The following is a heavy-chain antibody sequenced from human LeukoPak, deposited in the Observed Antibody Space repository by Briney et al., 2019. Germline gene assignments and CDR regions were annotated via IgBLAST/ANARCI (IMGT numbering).Heavy chain of an antibody. V-gene: IGHV4-34*01. J-gene: IGHJ4*02. Sequence: SETLSLTCAVYGGSFSGYYWSWIRQPPGKGLEWIGEINHSGSTNYNPSLKSRVTISVDTSKNQFSLKLSSVTAADTAVYYCARDRGEMATHNWGQGTLVTVSS. D-gene: IGHD5-24*01. CDR2: INHSGST. CDR3: ARDRGEMATHN. CDR1: GGSFSGYY.